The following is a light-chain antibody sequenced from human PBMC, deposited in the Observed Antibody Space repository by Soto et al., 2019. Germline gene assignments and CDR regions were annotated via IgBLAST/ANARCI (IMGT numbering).Light chain of an antibody. CDR3: CSYTRSGTLI. Sequence: SVLTQPASVSGSPGQSITIPCVGTSGEIGDYNYVSWYQQHPGKVPKVRIYDVSNRPSGVSYRFSGTKSGNTASLTVSGLQAEDEADYYCCSYTRSGTLIFGTGTKVTVL. J-gene: IGLJ1*01. CDR2: DVS. V-gene: IGLV2-14*01. CDR1: SGEIGDYNY.